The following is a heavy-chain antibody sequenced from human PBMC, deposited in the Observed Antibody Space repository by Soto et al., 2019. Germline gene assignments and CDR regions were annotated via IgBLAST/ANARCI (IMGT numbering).Heavy chain of an antibody. V-gene: IGHV4-39*01. CDR2: INYTGSN. CDR1: GGSIGSSSDD. CDR3: ARPIFYDSSGYQFPQRFDP. Sequence: SETLGLTCTVSGGSIGSSSDDWGGIGQPPGQGRGWMGSINYTGSNYYHPPLKSRVSISIDTHKNKFSLKLTSVTAADTAVYYCARPIFYDSSGYQFPQRFDPWGEVTLFIVS. D-gene: IGHD3-22*01. J-gene: IGHJ5*02.